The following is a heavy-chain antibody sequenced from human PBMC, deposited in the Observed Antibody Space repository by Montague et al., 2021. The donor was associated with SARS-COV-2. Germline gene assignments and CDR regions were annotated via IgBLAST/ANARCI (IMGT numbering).Heavy chain of an antibody. CDR3: ARATRWLLLLYWFDP. CDR1: GDSISTDGYN. CDR2: NSYSGSN. Sequence: TLSLTCTVSGDSISTDGYNWSRNRQHTGKGLVWTRFNSYSGSNNYNLYLKSRVTISVDKTKNQFSLKLSSVTAADTAVYYCARATRWLLLLYWFDPWGQGTLVTVSS. J-gene: IGHJ5*01. D-gene: IGHD3-9*01. V-gene: IGHV4-31*03.